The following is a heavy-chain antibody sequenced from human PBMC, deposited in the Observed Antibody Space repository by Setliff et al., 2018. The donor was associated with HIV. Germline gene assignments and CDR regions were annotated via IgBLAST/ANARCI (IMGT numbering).Heavy chain of an antibody. CDR1: GDSMSSGDYS. CDR3: VREGAGSGSYYLDF. CDR2: IYPSGST. V-gene: IGHV4-30-2*06. D-gene: IGHD3-10*01. J-gene: IGHJ4*02. Sequence: KPSETLSLTCAVSGDSMSSGDYSWNWIRQSPGKGLEWIGYIYPSGSTYYNPSLKNRVTMSIDRSKKQFSLNLSSVTAADTALYFCVREGAGSGSYYLDFWGQGILVTVSS.